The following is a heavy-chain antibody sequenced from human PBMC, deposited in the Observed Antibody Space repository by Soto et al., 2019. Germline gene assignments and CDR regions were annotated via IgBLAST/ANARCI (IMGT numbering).Heavy chain of an antibody. J-gene: IGHJ4*02. CDR3: ARQFKVDAVVVVAATGFFDY. CDR1: GGSISSSSYY. V-gene: IGHV4-39*01. Sequence: QLQLQESGPGLVKPSETLSLTCTVSGGSISSSSYYWGWIRQPPGKGLEWIGSIYYSGSTYYNPSLKSRVTRSVDTSKNQFPLKLSSVTAADTAVYYCARQFKVDAVVVVAATGFFDYWGQGTLVTVSS. CDR2: IYYSGST. D-gene: IGHD2-15*01.